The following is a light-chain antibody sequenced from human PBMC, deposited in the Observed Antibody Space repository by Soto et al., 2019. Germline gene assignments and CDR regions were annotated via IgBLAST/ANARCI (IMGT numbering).Light chain of an antibody. CDR3: SSYATSGTPYI. CDR2: DVS. V-gene: IGLV2-14*01. Sequence: QSALTQPASVSGFPGQSITISCTGTTSDIGGHNYVSWYQQHPGKAPKLMIYDVSYRPSGVYSRFSGSKSGNTASLTISGLQAEDGADYYCSSYATSGTPYIFATGTKLTVL. CDR1: TSDIGGHNY. J-gene: IGLJ1*01.